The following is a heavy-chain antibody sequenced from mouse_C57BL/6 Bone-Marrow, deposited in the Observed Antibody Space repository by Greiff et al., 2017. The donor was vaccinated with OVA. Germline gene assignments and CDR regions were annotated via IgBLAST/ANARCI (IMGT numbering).Heavy chain of an antibody. CDR3: ARGGSWFAY. CDR1: GFTFSSYT. J-gene: IGHJ3*01. Sequence: EVKVVESGGGLVKPGGSLKLSCAASGFTFSSYTMSWVRQTPEKRLEWVATISGGGGNIYYPDSVKGRFTISRDNAKNTLYLQMSSLRSEDTALYYCARGGSWFAYWGQGTLVTVSA. CDR2: ISGGGGNI. V-gene: IGHV5-9*01.